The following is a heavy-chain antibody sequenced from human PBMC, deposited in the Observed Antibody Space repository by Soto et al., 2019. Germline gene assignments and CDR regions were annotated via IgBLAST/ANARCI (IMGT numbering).Heavy chain of an antibody. V-gene: IGHV1-69*01. CDR3: ATPARDFYGPFYQHSGLDV. Sequence: QVQLVQSGPEVKKTGSSMKVSCKASGGPFRGYGVNWVRQAPGQGLEWIGGIIPNSGAPNYAQKFQGRVSITADEVTTKIYMELKGLRSEDTAVYYCATPARDFYGPFYQHSGLDVWGHRTRLTVSS. CDR1: GGPFRGYG. J-gene: IGHJ6*02. CDR2: IIPNSGAP. D-gene: IGHD3-16*01.